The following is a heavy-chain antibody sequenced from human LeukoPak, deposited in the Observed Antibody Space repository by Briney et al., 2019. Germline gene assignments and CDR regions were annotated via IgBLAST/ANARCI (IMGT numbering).Heavy chain of an antibody. CDR2: INPNSGGT. Sequence: ASVKVSCKASGYTFTGYYMHWVRQAPGQGLEWVGWINPNSGGTNYAQKFQGRVTMTRDTSISTAYMELSRLRSDDTAVYYYARDPTSGWSVGDWFDPWGQGTLVTVSS. CDR3: ARDPTSGWSVGDWFDP. CDR1: GYTFTGYY. V-gene: IGHV1-2*02. D-gene: IGHD6-19*01. J-gene: IGHJ5*02.